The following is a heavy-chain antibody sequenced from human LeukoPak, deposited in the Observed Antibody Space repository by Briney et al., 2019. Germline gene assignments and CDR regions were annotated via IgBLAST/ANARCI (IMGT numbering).Heavy chain of an antibody. Sequence: SQTLSLTCTVSGGSISSGDYYWSWIRQPPGKGLEWIGYIYYSGSTYYNPSLKSRVTISVDTSKNQFSLKLSSVTAADTAVYYCARDGYRTGYYYYGMDVWGQGTTVTVSS. J-gene: IGHJ6*02. D-gene: IGHD6-13*01. CDR2: IYYSGST. CDR1: GGSISSGDYY. V-gene: IGHV4-30-4*01. CDR3: ARDGYRTGYYYYGMDV.